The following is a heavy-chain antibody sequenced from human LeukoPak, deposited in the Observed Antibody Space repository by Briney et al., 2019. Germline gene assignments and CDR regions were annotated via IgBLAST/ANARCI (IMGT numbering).Heavy chain of an antibody. J-gene: IGHJ5*02. CDR3: ASRGLSGDWSDP. D-gene: IGHD3-10*01. CDR1: GFTFSAYA. CDR2: ISGSGGST. V-gene: IGHV3-23*01. Sequence: GGSLRLSCEASGFTFSAYAMTWVRQAPGKGLEWVSAISGSGGSTYYADSVKGRFTISRDNSKNTLYLQMNSLRAEDTAVYYCASRGLSGDWSDPWGQGTLVTASS.